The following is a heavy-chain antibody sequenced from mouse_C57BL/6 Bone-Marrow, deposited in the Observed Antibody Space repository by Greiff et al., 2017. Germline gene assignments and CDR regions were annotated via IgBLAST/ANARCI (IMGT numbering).Heavy chain of an antibody. CDR2: ISDGGSYT. Sequence: DVKLQESGGGLVKPGGSLKLSCAASGFTFSSYAMSWVRQTPEKRLEWVATISDGGSYTYYPDNVKGRFTISRDNAKNNLYLQMSHLKSEDTAMYYCARDEGLRPWFAYWGQGTLVTVSA. D-gene: IGHD2-4*01. CDR1: GFTFSSYA. V-gene: IGHV5-4*01. CDR3: ARDEGLRPWFAY. J-gene: IGHJ3*01.